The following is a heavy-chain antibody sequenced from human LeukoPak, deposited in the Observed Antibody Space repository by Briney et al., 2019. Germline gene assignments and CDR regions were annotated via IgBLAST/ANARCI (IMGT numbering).Heavy chain of an antibody. V-gene: IGHV1-2*02. J-gene: IGHJ5*02. D-gene: IGHD3-10*01. Sequence: ASVKVSCKASGYTFTGYYMHWVGQAPGQGLEWMGWINPNSGGTNYAQKFEGRVTMTRDTSISTAYMELSRLRSDDTAVYYCARERYTMVRGRWNWFDPWGQGTLVTVSS. CDR2: INPNSGGT. CDR1: GYTFTGYY. CDR3: ARERYTMVRGRWNWFDP.